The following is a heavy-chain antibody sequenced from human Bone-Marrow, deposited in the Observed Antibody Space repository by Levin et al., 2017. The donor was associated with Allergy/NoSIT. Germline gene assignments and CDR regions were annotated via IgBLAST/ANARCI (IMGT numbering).Heavy chain of an antibody. CDR2: IWHDGSSE. V-gene: IGHV3-33*01. CDR1: GFTFSSYG. D-gene: IGHD1-26*01. CDR3: ARDLESGSYSSGRRYFDN. J-gene: IGHJ4*02. Sequence: GESLKISCAASGFTFSSYGMHWVRQPPGKGLEWVAVIWHDGSSEYYPDSVKGRFTISRDNSKSTLYLQMDSLRVEDTAVYYCARDLESGSYSSGRRYFDNWGQGTLVTVSS.